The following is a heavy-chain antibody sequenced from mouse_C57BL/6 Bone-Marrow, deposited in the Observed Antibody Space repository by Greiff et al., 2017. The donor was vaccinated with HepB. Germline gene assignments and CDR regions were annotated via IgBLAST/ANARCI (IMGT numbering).Heavy chain of an antibody. D-gene: IGHD2-2*01. CDR1: GYTFTSYW. J-gene: IGHJ4*01. V-gene: IGHV1-7*01. CDR3: ADYGFMDY. CDR2: INPSSGYT. Sequence: QVQLQQSGAELAKPGASVKLSCKASGYTFTSYWMHWVKQRPGQGLEWIGYINPSSGYTKYNQKFKDKATLTADKSSRTAYMQLSSLTYEDSAVYYCADYGFMDYWGQGTSVTVSS.